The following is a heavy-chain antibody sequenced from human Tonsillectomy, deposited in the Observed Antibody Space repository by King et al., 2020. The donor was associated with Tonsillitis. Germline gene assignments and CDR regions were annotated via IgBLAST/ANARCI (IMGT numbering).Heavy chain of an antibody. V-gene: IGHV2-5*02. D-gene: IGHD6-19*01. CDR2: MYWDDTK. CDR1: GFSLSTSGVG. Sequence: TLKESGPTLVKPTQTLTLTCTFSGFSLSTSGVGVGWIRQPPGKALEWLALMYWDDTKRYNSHLKSRLTIAKDTSKNPVVLTVTNVDPVDTATYFCARRLSVAVTIFDYWGQGTLVTVSS. J-gene: IGHJ4*02. CDR3: ARRLSVAVTIFDY.